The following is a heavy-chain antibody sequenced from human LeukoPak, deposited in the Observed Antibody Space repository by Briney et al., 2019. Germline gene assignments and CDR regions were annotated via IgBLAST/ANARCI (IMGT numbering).Heavy chain of an antibody. D-gene: IGHD7-27*01. CDR2: ISSASSYI. CDR3: ARGHWGWDAFDI. J-gene: IGHJ3*02. Sequence: GGSLRLSCAASGFTFSSYSMNWVRQAPGKGLEWVSSISSASSYIYYADSVKGRFTISRDNAKNSLYLQMNSLRAEDTAVYYCARGHWGWDAFDIWGQGTMVTVSS. CDR1: GFTFSSYS. V-gene: IGHV3-21*01.